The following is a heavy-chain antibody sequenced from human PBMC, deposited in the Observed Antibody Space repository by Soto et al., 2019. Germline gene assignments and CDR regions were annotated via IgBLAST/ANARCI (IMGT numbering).Heavy chain of an antibody. CDR1: GGTFSSYA. CDR3: ARDRTTTRSGWYGWFDP. D-gene: IGHD6-19*01. V-gene: IGHV1-69*01. CDR2: IIPIFGAA. J-gene: IGHJ5*02. Sequence: QVQLVQSGAEVKKPGSSVKVSCKASGGTFSSYAISWVRQAPGPGLDCMGGIIPIFGAANYSQKFQGRVTITAEESTSTAYMELSSLRSEDTAVYYCARDRTTTRSGWYGWFDPWGQGTLVTVSS.